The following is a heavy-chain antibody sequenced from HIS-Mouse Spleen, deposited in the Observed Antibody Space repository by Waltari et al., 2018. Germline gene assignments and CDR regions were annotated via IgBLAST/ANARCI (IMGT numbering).Heavy chain of an antibody. CDR3: AREIPYSSSWYDWYFDL. CDR1: GGSISISRYY. V-gene: IGHV4-39*07. Sequence: QLQLQESGPGLVKPSETLSLTCTRPGGSISISRYYWGWIRQPPGKGLEWIGSIYYSGSTYYNPSLKSRVTISVDTSKNQFSLKLSSVTAADTAVYYCAREIPYSSSWYDWYFDLWGRGTLVTVSS. J-gene: IGHJ2*01. CDR2: IYYSGST. D-gene: IGHD6-13*01.